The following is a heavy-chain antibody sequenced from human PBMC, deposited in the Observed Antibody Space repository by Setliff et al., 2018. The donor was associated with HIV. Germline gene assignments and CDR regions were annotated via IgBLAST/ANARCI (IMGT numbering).Heavy chain of an antibody. J-gene: IGHJ4*02. CDR2: IYTSGST. D-gene: IGHD2-21*01. V-gene: IGHV4-61*09. CDR1: GGPIRSEGYY. Sequence: SETLSLTCTVSGGPIRSEGYYWSWIRQPAGKGLEWIGHIYTSGSTNYNPSLKSRVTISADTSKNQFSLKLSSVTAADTAVYYCASGTYCGGDCYLFDYWGQGTLVTVSS. CDR3: ASGTYCGGDCYLFDY.